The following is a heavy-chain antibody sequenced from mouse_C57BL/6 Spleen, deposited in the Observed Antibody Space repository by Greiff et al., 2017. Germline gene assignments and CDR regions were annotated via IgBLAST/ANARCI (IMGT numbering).Heavy chain of an antibody. D-gene: IGHD3-2*02. CDR1: GYTFTSYW. V-gene: IGHV1-52*01. J-gene: IGHJ2*01. CDR2: IDPSDSET. Sequence: QVQLQQPGAELVRPGSSVKLSCKASGYTFTSYWMHWVKQRPIQGLEWIGNIDPSDSETHYNQKFKDKATLTVDKSSSTAYMQLSSLISEDSAVYFCARGTAQAPYFDYWGQGTTLTVSS. CDR3: ARGTAQAPYFDY.